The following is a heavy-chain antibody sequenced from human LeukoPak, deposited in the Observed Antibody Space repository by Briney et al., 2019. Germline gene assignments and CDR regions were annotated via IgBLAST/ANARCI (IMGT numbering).Heavy chain of an antibody. CDR3: ARNAVFCSGGSCYLAYFDY. CDR1: GGSISSGSYY. J-gene: IGHJ4*02. V-gene: IGHV4-61*02. Sequence: SQTLSLTCTVSGGSISSGSYYWSWIRQPAGKGLEWIGRIYTSGSTNYNPSLKSRVTISVDTSKNQFSLKLSSVTAADTAVYYCARNAVFCSGGSCYLAYFDYWGQGSLVTVSS. D-gene: IGHD2-15*01. CDR2: IYTSGST.